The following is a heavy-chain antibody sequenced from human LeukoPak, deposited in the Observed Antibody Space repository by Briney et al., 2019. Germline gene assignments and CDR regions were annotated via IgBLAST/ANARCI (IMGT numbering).Heavy chain of an antibody. V-gene: IGHV3-7*01. CDR3: AKDEVIPSYYYIDV. CDR1: GFTFSSYW. J-gene: IGHJ6*03. D-gene: IGHD2-2*01. CDR2: IKQDGSEK. Sequence: PGGSLRLSCAASGFTFSSYWMSWVRQARGKGLEWVANIKQDGSEKYYVDSVKGRFTISRDNAKNSLYLQMNSLRGEDTAVYYCAKDEVIPSYYYIDVWGKGTTVTVSS.